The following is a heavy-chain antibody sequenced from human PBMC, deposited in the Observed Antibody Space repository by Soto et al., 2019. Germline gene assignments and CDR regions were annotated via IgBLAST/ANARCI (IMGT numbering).Heavy chain of an antibody. Sequence: GGSLRLSCATSGCTFTRYGMNWVRQAPGKGLEWVSSISSTTNYIYYGDSMKGRFTISRDNAKNSMYLEMNSLRAEDTAVYYCARESEDLTSNFDYWGQGNLVTVSS. CDR3: ARESEDLTSNFDY. J-gene: IGHJ4*02. V-gene: IGHV3-21*06. CDR1: GCTFTRYG. CDR2: ISSTTNYI.